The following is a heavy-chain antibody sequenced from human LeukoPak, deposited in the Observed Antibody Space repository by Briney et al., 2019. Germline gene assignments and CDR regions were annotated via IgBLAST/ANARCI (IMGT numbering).Heavy chain of an antibody. D-gene: IGHD2-2*02. Sequence: ASVKVSCKASGGTFSSYAISWVRQAPGQGLEWMGRIIPIFGIANYAQKFQGRVTITADKSTSTAYMELSSLRSEDTAVYYCAREVDLVVPAAIANWFDPWGQGTLVTVSS. CDR2: IIPIFGIA. CDR3: AREVDLVVPAAIANWFDP. V-gene: IGHV1-69*04. CDR1: GGTFSSYA. J-gene: IGHJ5*02.